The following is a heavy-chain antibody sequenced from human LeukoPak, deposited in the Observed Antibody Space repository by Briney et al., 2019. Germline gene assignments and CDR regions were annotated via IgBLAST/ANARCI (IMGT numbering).Heavy chain of an antibody. D-gene: IGHD1-20*01. V-gene: IGHV4-4*09. CDR1: GGSISSYY. CDR3: ARITASNLLYYYMDV. Sequence: PSETLSLTCTVSGGSISSYYWSWIRQPPGKGLEWIGYIYTSGSTNYNPSLKSRVTISVDTSKNQFSLKLSSVTAADTAVYYCARITASNLLYYYMDVWGKGTTVTVSS. J-gene: IGHJ6*03. CDR2: IYTSGST.